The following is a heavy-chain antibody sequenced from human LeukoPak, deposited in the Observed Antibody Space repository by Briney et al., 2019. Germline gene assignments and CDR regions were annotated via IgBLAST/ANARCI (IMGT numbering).Heavy chain of an antibody. CDR1: GFTFGTYA. V-gene: IGHV3-30*04. Sequence: GRSLRLSCAASGFTFGTYAMHWVRQAPGKGLEWVSMISYHGRKKLYADSVKGRFSISRDNAENTLYLQMNSLRPDDTAVYYCARVASLSVTHYYYYGMDVWGPGTTASVSS. CDR3: ARVASLSVTHYYYYGMDV. J-gene: IGHJ6*02. D-gene: IGHD4-17*01. CDR2: ISYHGRKK.